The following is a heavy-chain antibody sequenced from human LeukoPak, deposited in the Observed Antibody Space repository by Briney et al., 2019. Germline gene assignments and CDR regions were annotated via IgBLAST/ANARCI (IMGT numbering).Heavy chain of an antibody. V-gene: IGHV4-61*01. CDR3: ARTNYSFGGVIAKFDP. CDR2: IYYSGST. Sequence: SETLSLTCTVSGGSVSSGSYYWGWIRQPPGKGLEWIGYIYYSGSTNYNPSLKSRVTIAVDTSKNQFSLKLSSVTAADTAVYYCARTNYSFGGVIAKFDPWGQGTLVTVSS. D-gene: IGHD3-16*02. J-gene: IGHJ5*02. CDR1: GGSVSSGSYY.